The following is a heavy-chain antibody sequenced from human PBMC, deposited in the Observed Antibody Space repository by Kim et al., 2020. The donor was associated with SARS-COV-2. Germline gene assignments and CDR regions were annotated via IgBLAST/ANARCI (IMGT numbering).Heavy chain of an antibody. CDR2: IYYSGST. Sequence: SETLSLTCTVSGGSISSSSYYWGWIRQPPGKGLEWIGSIYYSGSTYYNPSLKSRVTISVDTSKNQFSLKLSSVTAADTAVYYCASEVDYDSSGYYYFDYWGQGTLVTVSS. CDR1: GGSISSSSYY. D-gene: IGHD3-22*01. CDR3: ASEVDYDSSGYYYFDY. J-gene: IGHJ4*02. V-gene: IGHV4-39*01.